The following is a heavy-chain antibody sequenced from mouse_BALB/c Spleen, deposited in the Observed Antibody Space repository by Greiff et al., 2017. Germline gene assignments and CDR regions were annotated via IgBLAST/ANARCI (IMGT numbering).Heavy chain of an antibody. V-gene: IGHV7-3*02. CDR2: IRNKANGYTT. CDR3: ARDLNYGSHSYFDV. J-gene: IGHJ1*01. CDR1: GFTFTDYY. D-gene: IGHD1-2*01. Sequence: EVKLVESGGGLVQPGGSLRLSCATSGFTFTDYYMSWVRQPPGKALEWLGFIRNKANGYTTEYSASVKGRFTISRDNSQSILYLQMNTLRAEDSATYYCARDLNYGSHSYFDVWGAGTTVTVSS.